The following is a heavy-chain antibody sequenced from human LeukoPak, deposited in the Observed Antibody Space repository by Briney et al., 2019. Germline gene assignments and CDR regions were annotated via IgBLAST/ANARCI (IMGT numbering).Heavy chain of an antibody. V-gene: IGHV1-46*01. CDR1: GYTFTSNY. J-gene: IGHJ4*02. CDR2: ISPSGGST. CDR3: ARDVPQLAYYDFWSGYYEY. Sequence: ASVKVSCKAFGYTFTSNYMHWVRQAPGQGPEWMGVISPSGGSTTYAQKFQGRVTLTRDMSTSTDYLELSSLRSDDTAVYYCARDVPQLAYYDFWSGYYEYWGQGTLVTVSS. D-gene: IGHD3-3*01.